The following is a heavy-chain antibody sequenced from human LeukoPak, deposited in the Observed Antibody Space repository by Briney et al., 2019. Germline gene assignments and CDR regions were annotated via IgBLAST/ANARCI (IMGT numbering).Heavy chain of an antibody. CDR1: GFTFTSYS. V-gene: IGHV3-21*01. D-gene: IGHD5-18*01. CDR2: ISSSSSYI. J-gene: IGHJ4*02. Sequence: GGSLRLSCAASGFTFTSYSMNWVRQAPGKGLEWVSSISSSSSYIYYADSVKGRFTISRDNAKNSLYLQMNSLRAEDTAVYYCARTLGGYSYGYVGYYFDYWGQGTLVTVSS. CDR3: ARTLGGYSYGYVGYYFDY.